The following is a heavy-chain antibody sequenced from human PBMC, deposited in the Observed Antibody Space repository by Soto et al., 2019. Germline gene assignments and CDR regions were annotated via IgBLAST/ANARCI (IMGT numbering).Heavy chain of an antibody. D-gene: IGHD4-17*01. CDR3: TRNDYGDYEFDY. CDR2: IRSKANSYAT. V-gene: IGHV3-73*01. CDR1: GFTFSGSA. J-gene: IGHJ4*02. Sequence: EGQLVESGGGLVQPGGSLKLSCAASGFTFSGSAMHWVRQASGKGLEWVGRIRSKANSYATAYAASVKGRFTISRDDSKNTAYLQMNSLKTEDTAVYYCTRNDYGDYEFDYWGQGTLVTVSS.